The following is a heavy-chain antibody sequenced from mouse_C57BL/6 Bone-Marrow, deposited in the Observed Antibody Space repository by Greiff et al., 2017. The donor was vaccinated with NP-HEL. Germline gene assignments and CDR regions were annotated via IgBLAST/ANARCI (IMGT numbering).Heavy chain of an antibody. V-gene: IGHV1-72*01. Sequence: QVQLQQPGAELVKPGASVKLSCKASGYTFTSYRMHWVKQRPGRGLEWIGRIDPNSGGTKYNEKFKSKATLTVDKPSSTAYMQLSSLTSEDSAVYYCARSITTVVARDWYFDVWGTGTTVTVSS. D-gene: IGHD1-1*01. CDR2: IDPNSGGT. J-gene: IGHJ1*03. CDR3: ARSITTVVARDWYFDV. CDR1: GYTFTSYR.